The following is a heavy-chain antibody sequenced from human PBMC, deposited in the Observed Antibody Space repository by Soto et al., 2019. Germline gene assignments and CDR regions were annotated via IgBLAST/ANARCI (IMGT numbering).Heavy chain of an antibody. CDR2: IYYSGST. Sequence: SETLSLTCTVSGGSISSYYWSWIRQPPGKGLEWIGYIYYSGSTNYNPSLKSRVTISVDTSKNQFSLKLSSVTAADTAVYYCARTDSAQPYYYYYYMYVWGKGTTVTVSS. CDR1: GGSISSYY. V-gene: IGHV4-59*08. J-gene: IGHJ6*03. CDR3: ARTDSAQPYYYYYYMYV. D-gene: IGHD6-25*01.